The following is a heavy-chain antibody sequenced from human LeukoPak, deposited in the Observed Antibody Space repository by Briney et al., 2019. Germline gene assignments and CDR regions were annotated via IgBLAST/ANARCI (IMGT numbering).Heavy chain of an antibody. J-gene: IGHJ6*02. Sequence: SETLSLTCTLSGGSICRYYWSWVRQSPGNGLEWSGIIYYSGSTNDNPSLKSRVIISADTSKKCFCLKMSSVIAADTAVYYCARLRVCLVRGVVYDYYGMDVWGQGTTVIVSS. CDR1: GGSICRYY. D-gene: IGHD3-10*01. CDR2: IYYSGST. V-gene: IGHV4-59*01. CDR3: ARLRVCLVRGVVYDYYGMDV.